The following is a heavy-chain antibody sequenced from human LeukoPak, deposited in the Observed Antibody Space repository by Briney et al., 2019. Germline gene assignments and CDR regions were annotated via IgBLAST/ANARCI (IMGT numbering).Heavy chain of an antibody. V-gene: IGHV3-7*02. Sequence: PGGSLILSCAASGFTFSRYWMSWVRQAPGKGLEWVANIKEDGSVKYYVESVKGRITISRDNAKNSLYLQMNSLRAEDTAVYYCAASITMFDYWGQGTLVTVSS. J-gene: IGHJ4*02. CDR1: GFTFSRYW. CDR3: AASITMFDY. CDR2: IKEDGSVK. D-gene: IGHD3-10*01.